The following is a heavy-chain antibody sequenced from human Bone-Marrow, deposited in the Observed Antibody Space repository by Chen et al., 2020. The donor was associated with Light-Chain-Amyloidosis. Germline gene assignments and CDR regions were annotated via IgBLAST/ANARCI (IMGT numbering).Heavy chain of an antibody. D-gene: IGHD3-3*01. V-gene: IGHV4-39*01. J-gene: IGHJ5*02. Sequence: QLQLQESGPGLVKPSETLSLTCTVSGDSISSSNYYWGWIRQPPGKGLEWIRSIYYSGSTYYDPSLKSRVTLSVDTSKNQFSLKLSSVTAADTAVYYCAGWDFWSCFYPNPWGQGTLVTVSS. CDR3: AGWDFWSCFYPNP. CDR2: IYYSGST. CDR1: GDSISSSNYY.